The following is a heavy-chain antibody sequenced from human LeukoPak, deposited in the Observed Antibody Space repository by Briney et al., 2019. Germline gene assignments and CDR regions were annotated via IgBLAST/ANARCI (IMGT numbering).Heavy chain of an antibody. J-gene: IGHJ4*02. CDR1: GDSVSRNSVA. V-gene: IGHV6-1*01. CDR2: TYYRSKWYN. Sequence: SQTLSLTCAISGDSVSRNSVAWNWIRQSPSRGLEWLGRTYYRSKWYNDYAVSVRSRISINPDTSKNQFSLQPNSVTPEDTAVYYCARGQYSAHDYWGQGTLVTVSS. D-gene: IGHD4-11*01. CDR3: ARGQYSAHDY.